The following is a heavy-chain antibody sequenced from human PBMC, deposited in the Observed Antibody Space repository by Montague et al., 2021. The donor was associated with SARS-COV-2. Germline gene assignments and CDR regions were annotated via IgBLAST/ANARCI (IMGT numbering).Heavy chain of an antibody. CDR2: ISSSGSTI. CDR1: GFTFSSYE. CDR3: AREKRRITIFGVVIIEYFDL. Sequence: SLRLSCAASGFTFSSYEMNWVRQAPGKGLERVSYISSSGSTIYYTDSVKGRFTISRDNAKNSLYLQMNSLRAEDTAVYYCAREKRRITIFGVVIIEYFDLWGRGTLVTVSS. V-gene: IGHV3-48*03. D-gene: IGHD3-3*01. J-gene: IGHJ2*01.